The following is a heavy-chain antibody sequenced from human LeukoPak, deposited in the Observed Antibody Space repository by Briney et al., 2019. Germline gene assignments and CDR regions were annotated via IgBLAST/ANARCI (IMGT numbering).Heavy chain of an antibody. Sequence: SETLSLTCTVSGGSISSGNYYWSWIRKPAGKGLEWIGRIYTSGSTNYNPSLKSRVTISVETSKNQFSLKVSSMTAADTAVYYCAREKLGYYYYMDVWGKGTTVTISS. CDR2: IYTSGST. CDR1: GGSISSGNYY. CDR3: AREKLGYYYYMDV. D-gene: IGHD1-7*01. J-gene: IGHJ6*03. V-gene: IGHV4-61*02.